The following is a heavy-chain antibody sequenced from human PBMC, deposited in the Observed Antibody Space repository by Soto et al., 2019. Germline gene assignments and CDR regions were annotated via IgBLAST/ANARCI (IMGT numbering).Heavy chain of an antibody. V-gene: IGHV3-43*01. CDR2: ISWDGGSI. CDR3: AKEGNGGSSLDS. Sequence: GGSLRLSCEASGFKFDDYMMHWVRQAPGKGLEWISLISWDGGSIDYADSIKGRFTVSRDNSKTSLYLHMHSLTSDDSALYFRAKEGNGGSSLDSWGQGTLVTVSS. D-gene: IGHD2-15*01. CDR1: GFKFDDYM. J-gene: IGHJ5*01.